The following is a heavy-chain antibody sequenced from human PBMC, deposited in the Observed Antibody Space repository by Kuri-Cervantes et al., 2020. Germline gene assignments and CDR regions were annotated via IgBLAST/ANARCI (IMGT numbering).Heavy chain of an antibody. CDR3: ARLYCGGDCYSGPFDY. J-gene: IGHJ4*02. D-gene: IGHD2-21*02. CDR2: IIPIFGTA. V-gene: IGHV1-69*05. CDR1: GYTFAYRY. Sequence: SVKVSCKASGYTFAYRYLHWVRQAPGQGLEWMGGIIPIFGTAKYAQKFQGRVTITTDESTSRAYMELSSLRSEDTAMYYCARLYCGGDCYSGPFDYWGQGALVTVSS.